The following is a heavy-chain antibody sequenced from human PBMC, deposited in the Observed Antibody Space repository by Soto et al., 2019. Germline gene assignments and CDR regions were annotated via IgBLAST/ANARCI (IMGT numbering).Heavy chain of an antibody. D-gene: IGHD4-17*01. V-gene: IGHV4-30-2*01. J-gene: IGHJ6*02. CDR2: IYHSGST. Sequence: LCGGSISSGGYSWSWIRQPPGKGLEWIGYIYHSGSTYYNPSLKSRVTISVDRSKNQFSLKLSSVTAADTAVYYCASHYGPYGMDVWGQGTTVTVSS. CDR1: GGSISSGGYS. CDR3: ASHYGPYGMDV.